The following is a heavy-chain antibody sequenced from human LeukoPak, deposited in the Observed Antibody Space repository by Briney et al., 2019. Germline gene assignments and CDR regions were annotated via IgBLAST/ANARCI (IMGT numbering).Heavy chain of an antibody. CDR1: GGSFSGYY. J-gene: IGHJ4*02. CDR3: ARDLTGDRGGFDY. D-gene: IGHD7-27*01. CDR2: IYYSGST. Sequence: SETLSLTCAVYGGSFSGYYWSWIRQPPGKGLEWIGYIYYSGSTNYNPSLKSRVTISVDTSKNQFSLKLSSVTAADTAVYYCARDLTGDRGGFDYWGQGTLVTVSS. V-gene: IGHV4-59*01.